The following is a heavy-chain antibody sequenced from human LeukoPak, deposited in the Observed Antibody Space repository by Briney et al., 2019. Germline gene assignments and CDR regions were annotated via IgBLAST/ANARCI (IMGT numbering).Heavy chain of an antibody. V-gene: IGHV3-30*02. CDR3: AKDIRYSSSFDAFDI. Sequence: PGGSPRLSCAASGFTFSSYGMHWVRQAPGKGLEWVAFIRYDGSNKYYADSVKGRFTISRDNSKNTLYLQMNSLRAEDTAVYYCAKDIRYSSSFDAFDIWGQGTMVTVSS. CDR1: GFTFSSYG. D-gene: IGHD6-13*01. CDR2: IRYDGSNK. J-gene: IGHJ3*02.